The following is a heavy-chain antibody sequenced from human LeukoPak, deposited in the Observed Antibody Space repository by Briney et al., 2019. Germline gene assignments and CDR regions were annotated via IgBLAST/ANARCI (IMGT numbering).Heavy chain of an antibody. V-gene: IGHV1-2*02. Sequence: ASVKVSCKASGYTFTGYYMHWVRQAPGQGLEWMGWINPNSGGTNYAQKFQGRVTMTRDTSISTAYMELSSLRSEDTAVYYCATQFDYDRSAYYLRAFDLWGQGTVVTVSS. J-gene: IGHJ3*01. CDR3: ATQFDYDRSAYYLRAFDL. CDR2: INPNSGGT. D-gene: IGHD3-22*01. CDR1: GYTFTGYY.